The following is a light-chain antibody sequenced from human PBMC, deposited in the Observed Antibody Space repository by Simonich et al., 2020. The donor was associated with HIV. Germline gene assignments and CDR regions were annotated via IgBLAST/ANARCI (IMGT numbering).Light chain of an antibody. CDR3: QQSYSTPYT. CDR2: GAS. Sequence: DIQMTQSPPSLSASVGDRVTVTCRASQTISNYLNWYQQKPGKAPQLLIYGASILQSGVPSRFSGRRSGTDFTLAISNLQPEDFATYYCQQSYSTPYTFGQGTKVEIK. V-gene: IGKV1-39*01. CDR1: QTISNY. J-gene: IGKJ2*01.